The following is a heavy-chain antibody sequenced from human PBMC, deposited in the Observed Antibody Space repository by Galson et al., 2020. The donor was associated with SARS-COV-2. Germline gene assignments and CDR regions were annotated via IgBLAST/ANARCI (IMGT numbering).Heavy chain of an antibody. CDR3: ARLRSTGWDYN. CDR1: GDSISSSNYY. V-gene: IGHV4-39*01. D-gene: IGHD6-19*01. CDR2: IYYSGRT. Sequence: ETSETLSLTCTVSGDSISSSNYYWGWVRQPPGTGLAWIWSIYYSGRTYYNPSLKSRVSISVDTTNNQFSLKLSSVTATDTAMYYCARLRSTGWDYNGGQGTLVTVS. J-gene: IGHJ4*02.